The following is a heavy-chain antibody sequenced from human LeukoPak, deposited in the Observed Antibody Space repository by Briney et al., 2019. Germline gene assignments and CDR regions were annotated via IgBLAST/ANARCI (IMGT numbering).Heavy chain of an antibody. J-gene: IGHJ4*02. CDR2: IYYSGST. D-gene: IGHD3-3*01. Sequence: SETLSLTCTVSGGSISSSSYSWGWIRQPPGKGLEWIGSIYYSGSTYYNPSLKSRATISVDTSKNQFSLKLSSVTAADTAVYYCARGATYYDFWSGYYPTDYYFDYWGQGTLVTVSS. V-gene: IGHV4-39*07. CDR3: ARGATYYDFWSGYYPTDYYFDY. CDR1: GGSISSSSYS.